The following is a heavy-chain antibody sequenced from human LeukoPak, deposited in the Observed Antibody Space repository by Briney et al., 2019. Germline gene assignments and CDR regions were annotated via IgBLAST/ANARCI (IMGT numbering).Heavy chain of an antibody. CDR3: AKDVNTFMVRGVITFDY. V-gene: IGHV3-23*01. CDR2: ISGSGGST. J-gene: IGHJ4*02. Sequence: GGSLRLSCAASGFTFSSYAMSWVRQAPGKGLEWVSAISGSGGSTYYAASVKGRFTISRDNSKNTLYLQMNSLRAEDTAVYYCAKDVNTFMVRGVITFDYWGQGTLVTVSS. D-gene: IGHD3-10*01. CDR1: GFTFSSYA.